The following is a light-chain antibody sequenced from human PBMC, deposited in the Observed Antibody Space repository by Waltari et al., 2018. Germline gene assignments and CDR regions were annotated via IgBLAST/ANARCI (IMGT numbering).Light chain of an antibody. CDR2: QDN. V-gene: IGLV3-1*01. CDR1: TVGTNY. Sequence: SYDLAQAPSVSVSPGQTAIITCSGDTVGTNYLSWYQQRPGQSPTLLIFQDNIRPSGIPERFSASNSQSPATLTITGAQPMDEAEYFCQAWDSTTVVFGGGTKLTVL. CDR3: QAWDSTTVV. J-gene: IGLJ2*01.